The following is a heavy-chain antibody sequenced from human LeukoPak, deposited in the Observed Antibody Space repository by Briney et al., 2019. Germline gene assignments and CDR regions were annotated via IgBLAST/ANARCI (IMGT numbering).Heavy chain of an antibody. CDR3: ARHRDYYDT. CDR1: GAPINNNF. J-gene: IGHJ4*01. D-gene: IGHD3-22*01. Sequence: SETLSLTCTVSGAPINNNFWTWIRQPPGKGLEWIGYIYSSGSANYDPSLKSRVIISGDTSKNQISLNLTSVTAADTAVYFCARHRDYYDTWGHGTLVTVSS. CDR2: IYSSGSA. V-gene: IGHV4-59*08.